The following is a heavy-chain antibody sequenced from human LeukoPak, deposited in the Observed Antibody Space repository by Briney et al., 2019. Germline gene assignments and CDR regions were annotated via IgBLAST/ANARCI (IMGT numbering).Heavy chain of an antibody. CDR1: GYTFTSYG. J-gene: IGHJ4*02. CDR2: INAYNGNT. V-gene: IGHV1-18*01. CDR3: ARELTYYYDSSGYYYDY. Sequence: ASVKVSCKASGYTFTSYGISWVRQAPGQGLEWMGWINAYNGNTNYAQKLQGRVTMTTDTSTSTAYMELRSLRSDDTAVYYCARELTYYYDSSGYYYDYWGQGTLGTVSS. D-gene: IGHD3-22*01.